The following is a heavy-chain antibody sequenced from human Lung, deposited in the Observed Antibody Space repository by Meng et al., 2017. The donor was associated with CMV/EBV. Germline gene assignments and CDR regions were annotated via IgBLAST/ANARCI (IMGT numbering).Heavy chain of an antibody. CDR3: AREPAAAGGDAFDI. Sequence: PXTXSLXCTVSGGSISSYSWSWIRQPPGKGLEWIGYIYYSGSTNYNPSLKSRVTISVDTSKNQFSLKLSSVTAADTAVYYCAREPAAAGGDAFDIWAQGKXVTVSS. CDR2: IYYSGST. CDR1: GGSISSYS. V-gene: IGHV4-59*01. J-gene: IGHJ3*02. D-gene: IGHD6-13*01.